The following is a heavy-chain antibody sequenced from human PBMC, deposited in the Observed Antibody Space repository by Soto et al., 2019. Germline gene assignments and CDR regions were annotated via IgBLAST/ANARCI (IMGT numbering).Heavy chain of an antibody. CDR3: AIGNYYDSSGYPKSGSALDY. CDR2: INPNSGGT. Sequence: ASVKVSCKASGYTFTGYYMQWVRQAPGQGLEWMGWINPNSGGTNYAQKFQGWVTMTRDTSISTVYMELSRLRSDDTAVYYCAIGNYYDSSGYPKSGSALDYWGQGTLVTVSS. D-gene: IGHD3-22*01. CDR1: GYTFTGYY. J-gene: IGHJ4*02. V-gene: IGHV1-2*04.